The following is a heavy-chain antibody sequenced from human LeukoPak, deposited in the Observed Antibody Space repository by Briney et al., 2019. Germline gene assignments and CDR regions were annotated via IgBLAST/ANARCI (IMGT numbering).Heavy chain of an antibody. V-gene: IGHV3-30*18. Sequence: SCKASGYTFTGYYMHWVRQAPGKGLEWVAIISYDGSSKYYADSVKGRFTISRDNSKNTLYLQMNSLGPEDTAMYYCAKVRVVFNWNYAYYFDYWGQGTLVTVSS. J-gene: IGHJ4*02. CDR3: AKVRVVFNWNYAYYFDY. CDR2: ISYDGSSK. D-gene: IGHD1-7*01. CDR1: GYTFTGYY.